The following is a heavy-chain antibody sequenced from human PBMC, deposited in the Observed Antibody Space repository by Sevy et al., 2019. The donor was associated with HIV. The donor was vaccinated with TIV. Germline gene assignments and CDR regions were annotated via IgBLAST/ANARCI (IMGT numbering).Heavy chain of an antibody. V-gene: IGHV3-21*01. CDR2: ISSSSRYI. CDR1: GFTFRNFA. CDR3: ARVVAYCSGGSCFPGYYYGMDV. Sequence: GGSLRLSCTASGFTFRNFAMSWVRQAPGKGLEWVSTISSSSRYIYYADSMKGRFTISRDNAKNSLYLQMNSLRAEDTAVYYCARVVAYCSGGSCFPGYYYGMDVWGQGTTVTVSS. D-gene: IGHD2-15*01. J-gene: IGHJ6*02.